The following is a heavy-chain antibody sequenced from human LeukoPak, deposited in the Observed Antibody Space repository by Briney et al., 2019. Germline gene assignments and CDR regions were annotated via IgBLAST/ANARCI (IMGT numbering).Heavy chain of an antibody. CDR2: INSNSGGT. Sequence: ASVKVSCKASGYTFTGYYMHWVRQAPGQGLEWMGWINSNSGGTNYAQKFQGRVTMTRDTSISTAYMELSRLRSDDTAVYYCARGLGEFPYDYWGQGTLVTVSS. V-gene: IGHV1-2*02. CDR3: ARGLGEFPYDY. J-gene: IGHJ4*02. D-gene: IGHD3-16*01. CDR1: GYTFTGYY.